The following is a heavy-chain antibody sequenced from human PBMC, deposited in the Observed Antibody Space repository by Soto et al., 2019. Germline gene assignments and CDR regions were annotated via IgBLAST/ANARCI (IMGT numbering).Heavy chain of an antibody. CDR3: ARSRVLRFLEWFHFDY. CDR2: INPNSGGT. Sequence: ASVKVSCKAPGYTFTGYYMHWVRQAPGQGLEWMGWINPNSGGTNYAQKFQGRVTMTRDTSISTAYMELSRLRSDDTAVYYCARSRVLRFLEWFHFDYWGQGTLVTVSS. D-gene: IGHD3-3*01. V-gene: IGHV1-2*02. J-gene: IGHJ4*02. CDR1: GYTFTGYY.